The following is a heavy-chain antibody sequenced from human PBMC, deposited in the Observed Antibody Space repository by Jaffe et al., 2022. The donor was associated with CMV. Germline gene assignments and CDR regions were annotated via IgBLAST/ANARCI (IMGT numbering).Heavy chain of an antibody. Sequence: QVQLQESGPGLVKPSETLSLTCTVSGGSISSYYWSWIRQPPGKGLEWIGYIYYSGSTNYNPSLKSRVTISVDTSKNQFSLKLSSVTAADTAVYYCARGRLGFYYYGMDVWGQGTTVTVSS. CDR3: ARGRLGFYYYGMDV. CDR2: IYYSGST. J-gene: IGHJ6*02. V-gene: IGHV4-59*01. CDR1: GGSISSYY. D-gene: IGHD7-27*01.